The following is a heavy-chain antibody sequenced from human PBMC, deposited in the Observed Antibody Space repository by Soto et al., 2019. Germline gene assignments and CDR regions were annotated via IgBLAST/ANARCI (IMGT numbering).Heavy chain of an antibody. J-gene: IGHJ5*02. CDR2: IYYSGST. CDR1: GGSISSSSYY. CDR3: AREGPQIRFDP. Sequence: SETLSLTCTVSGGSISSSSYYWGWIRQPPGKGLEWIGSIYYSGSTYYNPSLKSRVTISVDTSKNQFSLKLSSVTAADTAVYYCAREGPQIRFDPWGQGTLVTVSS. V-gene: IGHV4-39*07.